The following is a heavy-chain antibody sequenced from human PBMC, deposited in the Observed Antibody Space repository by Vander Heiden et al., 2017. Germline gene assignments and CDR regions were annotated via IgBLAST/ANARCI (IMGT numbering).Heavy chain of an antibody. CDR2: IYYSGRT. CDR3: ARKRYSSGWDFDY. V-gene: IGHV4-39*01. CDR1: GDSISSGTHY. D-gene: IGHD6-19*01. Sequence: QLQLQESGPGLVKPSETLSLTCTVSGDSISSGTHYWGWVRQPPGKGLEWIVTIYYSGRTFYKPSLRSRATISVDTSKNQFSLKLNSVTAADTAVYYCARKRYSSGWDFDYWGQGVLVTVSS. J-gene: IGHJ4*02.